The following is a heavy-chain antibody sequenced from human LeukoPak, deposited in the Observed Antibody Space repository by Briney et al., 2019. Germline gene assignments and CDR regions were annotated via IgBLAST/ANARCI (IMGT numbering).Heavy chain of an antibody. J-gene: IGHJ6*02. Sequence: ASVKVSCKASGGTFSSYAISWVRQAPGQGLEWMGGIIPIFGTANYAQKFQGRVTITADESTSTAYMELSSLRSEDTAVYYCASDMEPLRFLEWFQTKYYGMDVWGQGTTVTVSS. V-gene: IGHV1-69*13. CDR2: IIPIFGTA. D-gene: IGHD3-3*01. CDR3: ASDMEPLRFLEWFQTKYYGMDV. CDR1: GGTFSSYA.